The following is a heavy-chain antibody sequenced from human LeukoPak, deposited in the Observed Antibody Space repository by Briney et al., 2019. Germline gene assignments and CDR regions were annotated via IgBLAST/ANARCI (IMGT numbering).Heavy chain of an antibody. CDR2: ISPITSTK. CDR3: ARESDKHCDFWSGYLALDY. D-gene: IGHD3-3*01. V-gene: IGHV3-48*04. CDR1: GFTFSSYS. J-gene: IGHJ4*02. Sequence: GGSLRLSCAASGFTFSSYSMNWVRQTPGKGLEWVSYISPITSTKYYADSVEGRFTISRDDARNSLSLQMDSLRAEDTAVYYCARESDKHCDFWSGYLALDYWGQGTLVTVSS.